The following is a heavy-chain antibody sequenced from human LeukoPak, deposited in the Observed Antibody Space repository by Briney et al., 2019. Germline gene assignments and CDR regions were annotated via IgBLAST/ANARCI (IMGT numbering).Heavy chain of an antibody. J-gene: IGHJ4*02. D-gene: IGHD3-9*01. CDR2: INPSGGST. Sequence: ASVKVSCKASGYTFTSYYMHWVRQAPGQGLEWMGTINPSGGSTSYAQKFQGRVTMTRDTSTSTVYMELSSLRSEDTAVYYCARAYPSGYDILTGYYHFDYWGQGTLVTVSS. V-gene: IGHV1-46*01. CDR3: ARAYPSGYDILTGYYHFDY. CDR1: GYTFTSYY.